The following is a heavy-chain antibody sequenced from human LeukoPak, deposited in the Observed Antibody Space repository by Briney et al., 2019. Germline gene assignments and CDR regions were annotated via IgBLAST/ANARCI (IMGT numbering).Heavy chain of an antibody. J-gene: IGHJ5*02. V-gene: IGHV3-72*01. D-gene: IGHD5-12*01. Sequence: GGSLRLSCAASGFIFSDYFMDWVRQAPGKGLEWVGRIRNKPRSYTTEYAASVQGRSTISVDDSKNSLFLQINNLKTEDTAVYYCARGLRLGSNPAFDPWGQGTLVTVSS. CDR1: GFIFSDYF. CDR3: ARGLRLGSNPAFDP. CDR2: IRNKPRSYTT.